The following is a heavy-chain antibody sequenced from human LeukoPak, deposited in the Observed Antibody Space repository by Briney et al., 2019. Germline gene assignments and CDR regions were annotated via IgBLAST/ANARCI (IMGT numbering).Heavy chain of an antibody. CDR3: AKDLHAWIQLWSGLDAFDI. CDR1: GFTFSSYG. Sequence: QSGGSLRLSCAASGFTFSSYGMHWVRQAPGKGLEWVAFIRYDGSNKYYADSVKGRFTISRDNSKNTLYLQMNSLRAEDTAVYYCAKDLHAWIQLWSGLDAFDIWGQGTVVTVSS. CDR2: IRYDGSNK. D-gene: IGHD5-18*01. V-gene: IGHV3-30*02. J-gene: IGHJ3*02.